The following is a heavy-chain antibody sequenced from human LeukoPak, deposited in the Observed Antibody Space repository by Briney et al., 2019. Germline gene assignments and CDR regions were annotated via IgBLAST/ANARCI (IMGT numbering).Heavy chain of an antibody. CDR2: ISGSGGST. J-gene: IGHJ4*02. CDR1: GFTFSSYC. Sequence: PGGSLRLSCAASGFTFSSYCMSWVRQAPGKGLEWVSAISGSGGSTYYAYSVNGRFTISRDNAKNSLYLQMNSLRAEDTAVYYCARAELTHKGGRVAGYWGQGTLVTVSS. D-gene: IGHD3-10*01. V-gene: IGHV3-23*01. CDR3: ARAELTHKGGRVAGY.